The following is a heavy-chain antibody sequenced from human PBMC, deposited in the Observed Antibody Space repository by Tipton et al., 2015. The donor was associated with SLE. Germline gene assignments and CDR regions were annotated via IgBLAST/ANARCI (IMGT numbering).Heavy chain of an antibody. Sequence: TLSLTCTVSNGSINYYHWSWIRQPPGRGLEWIGYISYSGSPTYNPALKSRVTISADMSKNTLSLRLASVAAADTAIYYCASGGGYDSKGFDPWGRRTLVTVSS. CDR2: ISYSGSP. J-gene: IGHJ5*02. CDR3: ASGGGYDSKGFDP. V-gene: IGHV4-59*01. CDR1: NGSINYYH. D-gene: IGHD5-12*01.